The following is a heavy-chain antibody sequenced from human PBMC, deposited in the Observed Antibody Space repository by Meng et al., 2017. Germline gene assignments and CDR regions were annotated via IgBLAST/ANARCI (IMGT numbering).Heavy chain of an antibody. CDR1: GGSISSYY. CDR3: ARDPPGLLWFGEYYYYYGMDV. V-gene: IGHV4-4*07. Sequence: SETLSLTCTVSGGSISSYYWSWIQQPAGKGLEWIGRIYTSGSTNYNPSLKSRVTMSVDTSKNQFSLKLSSVTAADTAVYYCARDPPGLLWFGEYYYYYGMDVWGQGTTVTVSS. CDR2: IYTSGST. D-gene: IGHD3-10*01. J-gene: IGHJ6*02.